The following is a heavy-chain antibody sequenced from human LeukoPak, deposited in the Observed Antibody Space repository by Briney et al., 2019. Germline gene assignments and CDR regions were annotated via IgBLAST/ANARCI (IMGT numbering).Heavy chain of an antibody. Sequence: GASVRVSCKASGYTFTSYYMHWVRQAPGQGLEWMGIINPSGGSTSYAQKFQGRVTMTRDMSTSTVYMELSSLRSEDTAVYYCARGVTTHDYGDYSQNWFDPWGQGTLVTVSS. CDR1: GYTFTSYY. D-gene: IGHD4-17*01. V-gene: IGHV1-46*01. J-gene: IGHJ5*02. CDR3: ARGVTTHDYGDYSQNWFDP. CDR2: INPSGGST.